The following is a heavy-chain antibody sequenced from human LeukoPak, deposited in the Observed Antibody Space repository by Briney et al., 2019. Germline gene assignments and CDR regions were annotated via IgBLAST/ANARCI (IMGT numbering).Heavy chain of an antibody. Sequence: KSSETLSLTCTVSGGPISRYYWSWIRQPAGKGLEGIGRIYTSGSTNYNPSLKSRVTMSVDTSKNQFSLKLSSVTAADTAVYYCASIRRLGIAKGMDVWGQGTTVTVSS. CDR3: ASIRRLGIAKGMDV. V-gene: IGHV4-4*07. CDR1: GGPISRYY. CDR2: IYTSGST. D-gene: IGHD6-13*01. J-gene: IGHJ6*02.